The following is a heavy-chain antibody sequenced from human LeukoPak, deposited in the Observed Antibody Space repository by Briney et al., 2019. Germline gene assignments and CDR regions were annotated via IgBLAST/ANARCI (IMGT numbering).Heavy chain of an antibody. CDR3: ARGDFREGQPFEY. CDR1: GYTFTGYY. CDR2: VNPGSGGT. D-gene: IGHD5-24*01. J-gene: IGHJ4*02. Sequence: ASVKVSCKASGYTFTGYYIHWGRQAPGQGLVYMGWVNPGSGGTNYAQNFQGRATMTRDTSITTAYMELSRLTSDDTAVYYCARGDFREGQPFEYWGQGALVTVSS. V-gene: IGHV1-2*02.